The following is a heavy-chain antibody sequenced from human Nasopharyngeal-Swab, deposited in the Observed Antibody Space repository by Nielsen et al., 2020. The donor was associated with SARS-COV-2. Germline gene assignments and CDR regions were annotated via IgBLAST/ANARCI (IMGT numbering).Heavy chain of an antibody. D-gene: IGHD6-19*01. CDR3: TTLHRTGWF. CDR2: IKRKADGGTV. J-gene: IGHJ4*02. V-gene: IGHV3-15*01. Sequence: LSLTCAASGFVFSSVWMSWVRQAPGKGLEWVGRIKRKADGGTVEYATAVRGRFSISRDDSRNTLFLQMNRLKTEVTAVYYCTTLHRTGWFWGQGTLVTVSS. CDR1: GFVFSSVW.